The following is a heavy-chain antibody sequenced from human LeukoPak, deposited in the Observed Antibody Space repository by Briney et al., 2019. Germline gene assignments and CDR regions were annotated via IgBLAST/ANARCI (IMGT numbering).Heavy chain of an antibody. J-gene: IGHJ2*01. CDR3: ARFHSGPSGWYVLWYFDL. D-gene: IGHD6-19*01. CDR1: GGSVSSYY. Sequence: PSETLSLTCTVSGGSVSSYYWSWIRQPPGKGLEWFGYIYNSENTKYNSSLESRVTMSEDTSRNQVFLKLSSVTAADTAVYYCARFHSGPSGWYVLWYFDLWGRGTLVTVSS. CDR2: IYNSENT. V-gene: IGHV4-4*09.